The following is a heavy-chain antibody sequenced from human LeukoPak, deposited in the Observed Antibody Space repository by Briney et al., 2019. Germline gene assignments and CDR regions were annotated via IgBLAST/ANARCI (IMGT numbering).Heavy chain of an antibody. D-gene: IGHD3-10*01. CDR1: KYTFTDYY. V-gene: IGHV1-2*02. J-gene: IGHJ3*01. CDR2: INPNSGGA. Sequence: ASVKVSCKPSKYTFTDYYLHWVGQAPGQGLEWMGWINPNSGGASYAQKFQGRVTMTRDTSISTAYMELSRLRSDDTAVYYCARSYGSGRRDAFDFWGQGTMVTVSS. CDR3: ARSYGSGRRDAFDF.